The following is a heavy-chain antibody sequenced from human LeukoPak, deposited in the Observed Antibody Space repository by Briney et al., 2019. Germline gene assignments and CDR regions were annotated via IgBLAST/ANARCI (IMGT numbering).Heavy chain of an antibody. V-gene: IGHV3-15*01. Sequence: GGSLRLSCAASGLIISDAWMSWVRQAPGKGLEWVGCIKSKTDGGTTDYAAPVKGRFTISIDDSKNTLYLQMNSLKTEDTAVYYCTTVGDYVGEASFDYWGQGTLVTVSS. CDR1: GLIISDAW. CDR3: TTVGDYVGEASFDY. J-gene: IGHJ4*02. D-gene: IGHD4-23*01. CDR2: IKSKTDGGTT.